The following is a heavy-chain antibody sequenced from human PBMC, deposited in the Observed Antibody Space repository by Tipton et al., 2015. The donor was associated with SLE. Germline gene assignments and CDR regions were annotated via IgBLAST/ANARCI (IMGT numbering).Heavy chain of an antibody. J-gene: IGHJ3*02. V-gene: IGHV4-34*01. Sequence: TLSLTCAVYGGSFSGYYWSWIRQPPGEGLEWIGEINHSGSTNYNPSLKSRVTISVDTSKNQFSLKLSSVTAADTAVYYCARGSSLAAFDIWGQGTMVTVSS. CDR2: INHSGST. CDR3: ARGSSLAAFDI. CDR1: GGSFSGYY.